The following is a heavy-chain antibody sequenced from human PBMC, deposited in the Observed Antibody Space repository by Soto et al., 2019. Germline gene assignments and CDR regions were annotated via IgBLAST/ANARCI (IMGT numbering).Heavy chain of an antibody. CDR3: AREVVTAGGNNYFDP. J-gene: IGHJ5*02. CDR2: VYHTGDT. Sequence: SETLSLTCGVSGGTVAISHWWSWVRQSPGRGLEWIGNVYHTGDTNFNPSLQSRVTFSVDKSNNQFSLRLTSVTAADTAVYFCAREVVTAGGNNYFDPWGPGTLVTVSS. CDR1: GGTVAISHW. V-gene: IGHV4-4*02. D-gene: IGHD2-21*02.